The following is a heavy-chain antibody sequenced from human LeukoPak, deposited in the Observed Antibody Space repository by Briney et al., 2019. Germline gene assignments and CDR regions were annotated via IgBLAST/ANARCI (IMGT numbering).Heavy chain of an antibody. Sequence: ASVKVSCKASGDTFSSYAISWVRQAPGQGLEWMGWISAYNGNANYAQKLQGRVTMTTDTSTSTAYMELRSLRSDDTAVYYCARVMHLFSTSDYWGQGTLVTVSS. V-gene: IGHV1-18*01. CDR3: ARVMHLFSTSDY. CDR2: ISAYNGNA. J-gene: IGHJ4*02. D-gene: IGHD3-16*01. CDR1: GDTFSSYA.